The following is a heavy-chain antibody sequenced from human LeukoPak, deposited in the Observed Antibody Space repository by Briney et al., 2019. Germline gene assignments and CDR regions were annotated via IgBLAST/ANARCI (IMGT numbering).Heavy chain of an antibody. Sequence: GGSLRLSCAASGFTFSSYGMHWVRQAPGKGLEWVAVIWYDGSNKYCADSVKGRFTISRDNSKNTLYLQMNSLRAEDTAVYYCARGGEDYYDSSGSFDYWGQGTLVTVSS. CDR1: GFTFSSYG. D-gene: IGHD3-22*01. J-gene: IGHJ4*02. CDR2: IWYDGSNK. CDR3: ARGGEDYYDSSGSFDY. V-gene: IGHV3-33*01.